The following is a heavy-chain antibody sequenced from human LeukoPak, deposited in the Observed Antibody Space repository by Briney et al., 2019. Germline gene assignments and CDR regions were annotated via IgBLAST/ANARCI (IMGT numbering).Heavy chain of an antibody. CDR2: INPSGGST. D-gene: IGHD2-2*01. J-gene: IGHJ4*02. CDR3: ARGLRILNQLPFY. V-gene: IGHV1-46*01. CDR1: GYTFTSYY. Sequence: ASVKVSCKASGYTFTSYYMHWVRQAPGQGLEWMGIINPSGGSTSYAQKFQGRVTMTRNTSISTAYMELSSLRSEDTAVYYCARGLRILNQLPFYWGQGTLVTVSS.